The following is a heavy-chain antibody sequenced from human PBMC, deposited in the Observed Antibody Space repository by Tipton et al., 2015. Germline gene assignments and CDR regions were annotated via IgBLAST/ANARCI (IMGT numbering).Heavy chain of an antibody. V-gene: IGHV4-59*01. CDR1: GGSLSGDF. Sequence: GLVKPSETLSLTCSVSGGSLSGDFWTWIRQPPGKELEWIGYIQYSGSTNYNPSLKSRVTISVDTSKTQFSLKMSSVTASDTAVYYCARDLEHGMDVWGQGTTVTVSS. D-gene: IGHD5-24*01. CDR2: IQYSGST. J-gene: IGHJ6*02. CDR3: ARDLEHGMDV.